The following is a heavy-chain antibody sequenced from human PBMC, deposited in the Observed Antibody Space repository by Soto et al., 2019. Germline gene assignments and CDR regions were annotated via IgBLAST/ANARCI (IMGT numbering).Heavy chain of an antibody. CDR2: ISSSSDTI. CDR3: ASGLGIATTGRYDY. D-gene: IGHD1-1*01. V-gene: IGHV3-48*01. CDR1: GITISSNG. Sequence: EVQLVESGGGPVQPGGSLRLSCAAFGITISSNGMNWVRQAPGKGLEWVSYISSSSDTIYYADFVKGRFTISRDNAENSLDWQMNRLIVAAAASYSWASGLGIATTGRYDYWGQGTLVTVSS. J-gene: IGHJ4*02.